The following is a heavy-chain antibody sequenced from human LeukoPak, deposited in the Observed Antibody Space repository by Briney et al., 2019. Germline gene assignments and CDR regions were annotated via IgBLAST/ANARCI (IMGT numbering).Heavy chain of an antibody. CDR3: ARSWNIYYYYGMDV. V-gene: IGHV1-46*01. CDR1: GYTFTSYY. J-gene: IGHJ6*02. D-gene: IGHD1/OR15-1a*01. CDR2: INPSGGST. Sequence: ASVKVSCKASGYTFTSYYMHWVRQAPGQGLEWMGIINPSGGSTSYAQKFQGRVTITRDTSASTAYMELSSLRSEDTAVYYCARSWNIYYYYGMDVWGQGTTVTVSS.